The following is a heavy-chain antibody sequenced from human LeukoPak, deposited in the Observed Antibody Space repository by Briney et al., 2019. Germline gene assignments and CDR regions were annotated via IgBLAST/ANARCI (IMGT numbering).Heavy chain of an antibody. CDR2: INHSGST. CDR1: GGSFSGYY. Sequence: SETLSLTCAVYGGSFSGYYWSWIRQPQGKGLEWIGEINHSGSTNYNPSLKSRVTISVDTSKNQFSLKLSSVTAADTAVYYCARDTGNYWGQGTLVTVSS. J-gene: IGHJ4*02. V-gene: IGHV4-34*01. CDR3: ARDTGNY.